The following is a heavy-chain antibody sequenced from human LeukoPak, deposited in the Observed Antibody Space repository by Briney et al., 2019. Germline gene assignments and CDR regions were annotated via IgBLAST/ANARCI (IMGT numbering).Heavy chain of an antibody. J-gene: IGHJ3*02. CDR1: GFIVSSNY. V-gene: IGHV3-66*01. CDR3: ASDRFSDAFDM. Sequence: GGSLRLSCAASGFIVSSNYMSWVRQAPGKGLGWVSIIYSDGSTKYADSVKGRFTISRDNSKNTLYLQMNSLRAEDTAVYFCASDRFSDAFDMWGQGTMVTVSS. CDR2: IYSDGST.